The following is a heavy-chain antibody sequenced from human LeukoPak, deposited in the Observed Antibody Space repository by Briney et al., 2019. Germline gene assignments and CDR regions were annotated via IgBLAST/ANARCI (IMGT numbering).Heavy chain of an antibody. V-gene: IGHV1-8*01. CDR1: GYTFTSYD. Sequence: ASVKVSCKASGYTFTSYDINWVRQATGQGLEWMGWMNPNSGNTGHAQKFQGRVTMTRNTSISTAYMELSILRSEDTDVYYCARGLSGSSWSYYYYYYMDVWGKGTTVTISS. CDR2: MNPNSGNT. J-gene: IGHJ6*03. D-gene: IGHD6-13*01. CDR3: ARGLSGSSWSYYYYYYMDV.